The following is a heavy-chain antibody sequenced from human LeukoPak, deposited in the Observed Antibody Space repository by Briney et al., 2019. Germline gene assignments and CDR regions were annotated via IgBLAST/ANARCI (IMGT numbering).Heavy chain of an antibody. Sequence: PGGSLRLSCAASGFTFSSYAMHWVRQAPGKGLEYVSAISSNGGSTYYANSVKGRFTISRDNSKNTLYLQMGSLRAEDTAVYYCARPGVGATGEFDYWGQGTLVTVSS. CDR1: GFTFSSYA. J-gene: IGHJ4*02. D-gene: IGHD1-26*01. V-gene: IGHV3-64*01. CDR2: ISSNGGST. CDR3: ARPGVGATGEFDY.